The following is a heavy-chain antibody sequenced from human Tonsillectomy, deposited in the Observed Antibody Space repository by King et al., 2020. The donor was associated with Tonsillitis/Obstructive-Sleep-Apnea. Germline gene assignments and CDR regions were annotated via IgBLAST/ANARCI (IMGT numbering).Heavy chain of an antibody. V-gene: IGHV3-21*01. CDR3: ARDNTRYCSSTSCYQPHDY. D-gene: IGHD2-2*01. CDR2: ISSSSSYI. CDR1: GFTFSSYS. J-gene: IGHJ4*02. Sequence: DVQLVESGGGLVKPGGSLRLSCAASGFTFSSYSMNWVRQAPGKGLGWVSSISSSSSYIYYADSVKGRFTISRDNAKNSLYLQMNSLRAEDTAVYYCARDNTRYCSSTSCYQPHDYWGQGTLVTVSS.